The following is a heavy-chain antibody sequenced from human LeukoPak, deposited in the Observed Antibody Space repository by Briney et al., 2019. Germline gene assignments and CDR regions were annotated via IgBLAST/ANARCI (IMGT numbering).Heavy chain of an antibody. CDR1: GFTFSSYA. CDR2: ISGSGGST. V-gene: IGHV3-23*01. CDR3: AKDGGYYDSSGYYYGWFDP. D-gene: IGHD3-22*01. Sequence: GGSLRLSCAASGFTFSSYAMSWVRQAPGKGLEWVSAISGSGGSTYYADSVKGRFTISRDNSKNTLYLQMNSLRAEDTAVYYCAKDGGYYDSSGYYYGWFDPWGQGTLVTVSP. J-gene: IGHJ5*02.